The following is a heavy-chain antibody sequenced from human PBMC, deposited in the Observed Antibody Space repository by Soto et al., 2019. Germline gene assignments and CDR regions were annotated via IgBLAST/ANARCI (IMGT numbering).Heavy chain of an antibody. J-gene: IGHJ4*02. CDR1: GCSISSGGYY. CDR2: IYYSGST. D-gene: IGHD6-13*01. CDR3: ARDSSRGFDY. V-gene: IGHV4-31*03. Sequence: TLSLTCTVSGCSISSGGYYWSWIRQHPGKGLEWIGYIYYSGSTYYNPSLKSRVTISVDTSKNQFSLKLSSVTAADTAVYYCARDSSRGFDYWGQGTLVTVSS.